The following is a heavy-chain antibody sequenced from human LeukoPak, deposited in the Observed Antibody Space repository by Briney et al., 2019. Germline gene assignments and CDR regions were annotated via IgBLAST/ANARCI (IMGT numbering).Heavy chain of an antibody. Sequence: ASVKVSCKASGYTFTGNYMHWVRPAPGQGLEWMGWINPNSGATNYAQKFQGRVTMTRDTSISIAYLELSSLRSDDTAVYYCARAAPGPFDYWGQGTLVTVSS. CDR3: ARAAPGPFDY. CDR1: GYTFTGNY. CDR2: INPNSGAT. J-gene: IGHJ4*02. D-gene: IGHD6-6*01. V-gene: IGHV1-2*02.